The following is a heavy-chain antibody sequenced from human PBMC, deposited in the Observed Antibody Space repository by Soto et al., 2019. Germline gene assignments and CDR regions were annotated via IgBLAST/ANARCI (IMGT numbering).Heavy chain of an antibody. CDR3: VSDRGYGHASVPYS. CDR2: ISYDGSLQ. V-gene: IGHV3-30*03. Sequence: QAQLVESGGGVVQPGRSLRLSCAASGFAFSSYGMHWVRQAPGTGLEWVAVISYDGSLQHYADSVKGRFTISRDNSKKMVILKISSLRAEDTAVDYCVSDRGYGHASVPYSWGQGTLVSVSS. CDR1: GFAFSSYG. D-gene: IGHD5-18*01. J-gene: IGHJ4*02.